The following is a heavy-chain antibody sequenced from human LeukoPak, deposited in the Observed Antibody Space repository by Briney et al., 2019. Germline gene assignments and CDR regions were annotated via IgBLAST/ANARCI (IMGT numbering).Heavy chain of an antibody. Sequence: ASVKVSCKASGYTFTTYDISWVRQATGRGLEWMGWMNPNSGNTDYAQKFQGRVTITRNTSISTAYMELSSLRSEDTAVYYCARGLTAVAGRGPDWFDPWGQGTLVTVSS. CDR2: MNPNSGNT. V-gene: IGHV1-8*03. J-gene: IGHJ5*02. CDR3: ARGLTAVAGRGPDWFDP. D-gene: IGHD6-19*01. CDR1: GYTFTTYD.